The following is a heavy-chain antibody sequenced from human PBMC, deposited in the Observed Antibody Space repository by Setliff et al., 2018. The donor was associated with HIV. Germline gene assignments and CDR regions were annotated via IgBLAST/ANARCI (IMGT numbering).Heavy chain of an antibody. Sequence: LSLTCTVSGGSISSYYWSWIRQPPGKGLEWIGYIYASGSVNYNPSLNSRVTISVDTSKNQFSLKVNSVTAADTAVYYCARSPRIGVAGEFEYWGQGTLVTVSS. V-gene: IGHV4-4*09. CDR3: ARSPRIGVAGEFEY. D-gene: IGHD6-19*01. CDR2: IYASGSV. J-gene: IGHJ4*02. CDR1: GGSISSYY.